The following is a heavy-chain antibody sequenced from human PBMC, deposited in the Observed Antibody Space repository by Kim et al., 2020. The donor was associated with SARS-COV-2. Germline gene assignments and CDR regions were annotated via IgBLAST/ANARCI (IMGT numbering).Heavy chain of an antibody. J-gene: IGHJ4*02. D-gene: IGHD6-19*01. Sequence: YNPAFKSRVTMSGDTSKNQFSLKLFSVAAADTAVYYCAKGGRMYSSGWFDYWGQGILVTVSS. CDR3: AKGGRMYSSGWFDY. V-gene: IGHV4-59*09.